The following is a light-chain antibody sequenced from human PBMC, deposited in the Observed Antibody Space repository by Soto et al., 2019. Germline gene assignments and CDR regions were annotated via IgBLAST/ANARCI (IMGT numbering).Light chain of an antibody. V-gene: IGKV3-15*01. Sequence: EIVMTQSPATLSVSPGERATLSCRASQSVSSNLAWYQHKPGQAPRLLIYGASTRATGIPDRFSGSGSGTDFTLTISSRQSEDFVVYYCQQYDNWQFTFGPGTKVDIK. J-gene: IGKJ3*01. CDR1: QSVSSN. CDR3: QQYDNWQFT. CDR2: GAS.